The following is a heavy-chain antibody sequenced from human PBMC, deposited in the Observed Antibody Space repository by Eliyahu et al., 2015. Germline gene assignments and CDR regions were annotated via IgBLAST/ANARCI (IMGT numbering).Heavy chain of an antibody. D-gene: IGHD6-19*01. CDR3: AREGDIAVAGLDY. Sequence: QVQLVQSGAEVKKPGSSVKVSCKASXGTFSSYTISWVRQAPGQGLEWMGRIIPILGIANYAQKFQGRVTITADKSTSTAYMELSSLRSEDTAVYYCAREGDIAVAGLDYWGQGTLVTVSS. CDR1: XGTFSSYT. V-gene: IGHV1-69*08. CDR2: IIPILGIA. J-gene: IGHJ4*02.